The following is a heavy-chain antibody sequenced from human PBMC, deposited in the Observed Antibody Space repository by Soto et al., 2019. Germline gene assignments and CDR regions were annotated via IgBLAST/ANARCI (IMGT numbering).Heavy chain of an antibody. J-gene: IGHJ6*02. V-gene: IGHV4-34*01. D-gene: IGHD2-2*01. CDR1: GGSFSGYY. CDR2: INHSGST. CDR3: ARVGMEDIVVVPVPPGGYYYGMDV. Sequence: SETLSLTCAVYGGSFSGYYWSWIRQPPGKGLEWIGEINHSGSTNYNPSLKSRVTISVDTSKNQFSLKLSSVTAADTAVYYCARVGMEDIVVVPVPPGGYYYGMDVWGQGTTVT.